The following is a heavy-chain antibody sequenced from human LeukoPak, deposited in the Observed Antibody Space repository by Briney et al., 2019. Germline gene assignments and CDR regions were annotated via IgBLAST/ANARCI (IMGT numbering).Heavy chain of an antibody. V-gene: IGHV3-23*01. J-gene: IGHJ4*02. D-gene: IGHD1-26*01. CDR3: TTAKWELVPYYFDY. CDR2: ISGSGGST. CDR1: GFTFSSYA. Sequence: GGSLRLSCAASGFTFSSYAMSWVRQAPGKGLEWVSAISGSGGSTYYADSVKGRFTISRDNSKNTLYLQMNSLKTEDTAVYYCTTAKWELVPYYFDYWGQGTLVPSPQ.